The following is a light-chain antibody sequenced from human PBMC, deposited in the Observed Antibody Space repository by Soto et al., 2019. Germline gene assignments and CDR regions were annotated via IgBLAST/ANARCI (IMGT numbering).Light chain of an antibody. V-gene: IGKV1-39*01. CDR2: AAS. J-gene: IGKJ3*01. Sequence: DIQMTQSPSSLSASVGDRVTITCRASQSISSYLNWYQQKPGKAPNLLIYAASTLQSGVPSRFSGSGSGTHFTLTISSLQPEDFATYFCQQSHTTPFTFGPGTKVDIK. CDR3: QQSHTTPFT. CDR1: QSISSY.